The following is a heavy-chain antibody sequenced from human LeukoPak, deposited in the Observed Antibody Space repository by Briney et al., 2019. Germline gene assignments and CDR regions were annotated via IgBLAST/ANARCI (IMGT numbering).Heavy chain of an antibody. V-gene: IGHV1-18*01. Sequence: GASVKVSCKASGYTFTSYGISWVRQAPGQGLEWMGWISAYNGNTNYAQKLQGRVTMTTDTSTSTAYMELRSVRSGDTAVYYCATSWTLLDYFDYWGQGTLVTVSS. J-gene: IGHJ4*02. CDR1: GYTFTSYG. CDR3: ATSWTLLDYFDY. D-gene: IGHD1-26*01. CDR2: ISAYNGNT.